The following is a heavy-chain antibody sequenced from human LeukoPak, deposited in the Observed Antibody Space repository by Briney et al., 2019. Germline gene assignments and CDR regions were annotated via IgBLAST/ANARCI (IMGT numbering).Heavy chain of an antibody. CDR1: GFTFSSYA. J-gene: IGHJ4*02. CDR3: ARELSPVVKYYFEY. Sequence: TSGSLRLSCTASGFTFSSYAMNWVRQAPAKRLEWVAVIWYDGSNKYYADSVKGRFTISRDNSKNTLYLQMNSLRAEDTALYYCARELSPVVKYYFEYWGQGTLVTVSP. D-gene: IGHD3-22*01. V-gene: IGHV3-33*08. CDR2: IWYDGSNK.